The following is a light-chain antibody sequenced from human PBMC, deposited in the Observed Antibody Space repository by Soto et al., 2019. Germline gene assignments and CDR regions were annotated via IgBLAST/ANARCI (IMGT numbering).Light chain of an antibody. V-gene: IGKV1-33*01. CDR2: DAS. CDR3: QQYDNLPLT. Sequence: DIEMTQSPSSLSASVGDRVAITCRASQNIKKYLNWYQQKPRKAPKLLIYDASSLETGVPSRFSGSGSGTDFTFTISSLQPEDIATYYCQQYDNLPLTFGGGTKVDIK. CDR1: QNIKKY. J-gene: IGKJ4*01.